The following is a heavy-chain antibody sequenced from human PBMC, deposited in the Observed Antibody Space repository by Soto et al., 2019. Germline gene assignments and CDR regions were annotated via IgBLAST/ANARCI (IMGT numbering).Heavy chain of an antibody. D-gene: IGHD1-7*01. CDR1: GGSISSVNNY. CDR3: ARLGNYVFAY. V-gene: IGHV4-31*03. Sequence: PSETLSLTCTVSGGSISSVNNYWSWVRQHPGEGLEWIGYVSYSGNTYYNPSLKSRVTISSDTSENQFSLKLSSVTAADTAVYYCARLGNYVFAYWGQGILVTVSS. CDR2: VSYSGNT. J-gene: IGHJ4*02.